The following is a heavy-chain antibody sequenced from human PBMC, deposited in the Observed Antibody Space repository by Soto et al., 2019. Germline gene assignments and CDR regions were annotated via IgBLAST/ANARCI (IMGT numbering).Heavy chain of an antibody. CDR1: GFTFSSYG. CDR3: ARESGRTVTYFDY. J-gene: IGHJ4*02. CDR2: IWYDGSNK. V-gene: IGHV3-33*01. D-gene: IGHD4-17*01. Sequence: QVQLVESGGGVVQPGRSLRLSCAASGFTFSSYGMHWVRQAPGKGLEWVAVIWYDGSNKYYADSVKGRFTISRDNSKNTLYLQMNSLRAEDTAVYYCARESGRTVTYFDYWGQGTLVTVSS.